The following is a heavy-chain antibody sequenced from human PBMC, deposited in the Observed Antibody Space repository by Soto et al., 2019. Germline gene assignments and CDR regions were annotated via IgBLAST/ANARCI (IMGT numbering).Heavy chain of an antibody. CDR2: IYPGDSDT. J-gene: IGHJ6*02. CDR1: GYSFTSYW. CDR3: ARSIDGYNYYYYYGIDV. Sequence: GESLKISCKGSGYSFTSYWIGWVRQMPGKGLEWMGIIYPGDSDTRYSPSFQGQVTISADKSISTAYLQWSSLKASDTAMYYCARSIDGYNYYYYYGIDVWGQGTKVTGSS. D-gene: IGHD5-12*01. V-gene: IGHV5-51*01.